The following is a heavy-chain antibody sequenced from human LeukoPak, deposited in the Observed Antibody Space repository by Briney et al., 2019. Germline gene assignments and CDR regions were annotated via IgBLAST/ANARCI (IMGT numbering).Heavy chain of an antibody. CDR2: ISSSSSYI. D-gene: IGHD3-22*01. CDR1: GFTFSSYS. J-gene: IGHJ4*02. CDR3: ARMSYYYDSSGSLGDY. Sequence: GGALRLSCAASGFTFSSYSMNWVRQAQGKGLEWVSSISSSSSYIYYADAVKGRFTISRDNAKNSMYLQMNTLRAENTAVYYCARMSYYYDSSGSLGDYWGQGTLVTVSS. V-gene: IGHV3-21*01.